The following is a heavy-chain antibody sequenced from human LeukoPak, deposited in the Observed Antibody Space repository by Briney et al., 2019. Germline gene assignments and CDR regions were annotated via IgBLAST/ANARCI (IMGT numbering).Heavy chain of an antibody. V-gene: IGHV3-23*01. CDR3: AKDDSSSWSEYFQY. CDR1: GFTFSTYA. D-gene: IGHD6-13*01. J-gene: IGHJ1*01. Sequence: GRSLRLSCAASGFTFSTYAMSWVRQAPGKGLEWVSVISDSGGGTYYADSVKGRFTISRDNSKNTLYLQMNSLRAEDTAMYYCAKDDSSSWSEYFQYWGQGTLVTVSS. CDR2: ISDSGGGT.